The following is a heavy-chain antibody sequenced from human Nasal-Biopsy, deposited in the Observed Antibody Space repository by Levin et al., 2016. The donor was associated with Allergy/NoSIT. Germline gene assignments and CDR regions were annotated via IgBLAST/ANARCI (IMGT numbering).Heavy chain of an antibody. CDR3: AREKMSTIRDYYYGIDV. D-gene: IGHD5-24*01. Sequence: SETLSLTCTVSGGSISSGGFYWSWVRQHPGKGLEWIGYIYYTGSTNYNPSLRSRVTMSVDTSKNQFSLKVTSVTVADTAVYYCAREKMSTIRDYYYGIDVWGQGTTVTVS. CDR1: GGSISSGGFY. CDR2: IYYTGST. V-gene: IGHV4-61*08. J-gene: IGHJ6*02.